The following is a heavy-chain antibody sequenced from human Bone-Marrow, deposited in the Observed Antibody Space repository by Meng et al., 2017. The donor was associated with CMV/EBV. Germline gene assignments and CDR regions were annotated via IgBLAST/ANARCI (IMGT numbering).Heavy chain of an antibody. J-gene: IGHJ3*02. CDR1: GFTFSGSA. CDR3: TRRMFSAVAGTDDAFDI. Sequence: GESLKISCAASGFTFSGSARHWVRQASGKGLEWVGRIRSKANSYATAYAASVKGRFTISRDDSKNTAYLQMNSLKTEDTAVYYCTRRMFSAVAGTDDAFDIWGQGTMVTVSS. CDR2: IRSKANSYAT. V-gene: IGHV3-73*01. D-gene: IGHD6-19*01.